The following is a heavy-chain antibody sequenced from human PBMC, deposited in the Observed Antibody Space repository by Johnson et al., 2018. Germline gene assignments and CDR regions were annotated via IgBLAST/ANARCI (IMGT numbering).Heavy chain of an antibody. Sequence: QVQLVQSGAEVKKPGASVKVSCKASGYTFTSYAMHWVRQAPGQRLEWMGWINAGNGNTKYSQKFQGRVTITRDTSASTAYMELSSLRSEVKAVYYFARGSFDFWSGYPSWYMDVWGKGTTVTVSS. CDR2: INAGNGNT. CDR1: GYTFTSYA. V-gene: IGHV1-3*01. D-gene: IGHD3-3*01. CDR3: ARGSFDFWSGYPSWYMDV. J-gene: IGHJ6*03.